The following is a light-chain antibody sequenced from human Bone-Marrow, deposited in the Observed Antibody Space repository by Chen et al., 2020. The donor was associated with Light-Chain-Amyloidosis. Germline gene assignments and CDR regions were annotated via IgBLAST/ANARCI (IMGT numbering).Light chain of an antibody. CDR3: QSADSSGTYEVI. Sequence: SYELTQPPSVSVSPGQTARITCSGDDLPTKYAYWYQQKPGQAPVLVIHRDTERPSGMSERFSSSSSGTTATLNISGVQAEDEADYHCQSADSSGTYEVIFGGGTKLTVL. J-gene: IGLJ2*01. CDR2: RDT. CDR1: DLPTKY. V-gene: IGLV3-25*03.